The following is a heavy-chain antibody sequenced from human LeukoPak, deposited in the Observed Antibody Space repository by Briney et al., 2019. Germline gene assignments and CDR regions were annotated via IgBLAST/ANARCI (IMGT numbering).Heavy chain of an antibody. CDR1: GFSLSAYW. V-gene: IGHV3-7*01. Sequence: GGSLRLSCAASGFSLSAYWMTWVRQAPGTGLEWVANINPAGSETYYVEPVKGRFSISRDNAKNLVYLQMNSLRAEDTAVYHCARFGYVAAVDVWGQGTPVTVSS. CDR2: INPAGSET. CDR3: ARFGYVAAVDV. J-gene: IGHJ4*02. D-gene: IGHD2-15*01.